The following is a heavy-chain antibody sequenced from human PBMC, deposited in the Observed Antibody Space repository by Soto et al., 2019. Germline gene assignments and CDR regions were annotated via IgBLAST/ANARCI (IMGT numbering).Heavy chain of an antibody. J-gene: IGHJ6*03. CDR1: GFTVSSKY. CDR3: ARGASGRYYMDV. CDR2: INSDGSRI. V-gene: IGHV3-74*01. D-gene: IGHD3-10*01. Sequence: PGGSLRLSCAASGFTVSSKYMSWVRQAPGKGLVWVSRINSDGSRINYADSVKGRLTISRDNAKNTVYLQMNSLRAEDTAVYICARGASGRYYMDVWGKGTTVTVSS.